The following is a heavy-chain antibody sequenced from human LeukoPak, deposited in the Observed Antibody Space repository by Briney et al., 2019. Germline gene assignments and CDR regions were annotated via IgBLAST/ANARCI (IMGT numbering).Heavy chain of an antibody. CDR2: IIPIFGTA. CDR1: GGTFSSYA. Sequence: SMKVSCKASGGTFSSYAISWVRQAPGQGLEWMGGIIPIFGTANYAQKCQGRVTITADESTSTAYMELSSLRSEDTAVYYCARVDCSSTSCYDYYYYYYMDVWGKGTTVTVSS. V-gene: IGHV1-69*13. CDR3: ARVDCSSTSCYDYYYYYYMDV. J-gene: IGHJ6*03. D-gene: IGHD2-2*01.